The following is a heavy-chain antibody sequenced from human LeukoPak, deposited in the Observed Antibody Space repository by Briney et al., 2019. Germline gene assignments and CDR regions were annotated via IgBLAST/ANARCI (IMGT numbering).Heavy chain of an antibody. J-gene: IGHJ5*02. CDR1: GFTFSSYW. D-gene: IGHD5-18*01. CDR3: AKGIGYSYGGNWFDP. CDR2: INSDGSST. Sequence: GGSLRLSCAASGFTFSSYWMHWVRQAPGKGLVWVSRINSDGSSTSYADSVKGRFTISRDNAKNSLYLQMNSLRAEDMALYYCAKGIGYSYGGNWFDPWGQGTLVTVSS. V-gene: IGHV3-74*01.